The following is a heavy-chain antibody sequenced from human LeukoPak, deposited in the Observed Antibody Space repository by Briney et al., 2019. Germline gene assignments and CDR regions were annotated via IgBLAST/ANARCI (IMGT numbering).Heavy chain of an antibody. CDR1: GYTFTSYG. CDR2: ISGYNGNT. J-gene: IGHJ4*02. D-gene: IGHD6-19*01. V-gene: IGHV1-18*01. CDR3: ARADIRAIASSGWYGFDY. Sequence: ASVKVSCKASGYTFTSYGISWVRQAPGQGLEWMGWISGYNGNTNYAQRFQGRVTMTTDTSTSTAYMELRSLRSDDTAVYYCARADIRAIASSGWYGFDYWGQGTLVTVSS.